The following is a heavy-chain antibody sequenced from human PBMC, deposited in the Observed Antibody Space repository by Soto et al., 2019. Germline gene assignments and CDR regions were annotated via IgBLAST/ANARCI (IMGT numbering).Heavy chain of an antibody. CDR3: APLPRTLSPFHY. Sequence: QITLRESGPTLVKPTQTLTLTCTLSGLSLATSGVGVAWIRQPPGKALEWLALIYWDDTRRYSPSLESRLTITNDTSKNQVVLTMSNMDPVDTATYYCAPLPRTLSPFHYWGQGSLVTVSS. CDR1: GLSLATSGVG. J-gene: IGHJ4*02. CDR2: IYWDDTR. V-gene: IGHV2-5*02.